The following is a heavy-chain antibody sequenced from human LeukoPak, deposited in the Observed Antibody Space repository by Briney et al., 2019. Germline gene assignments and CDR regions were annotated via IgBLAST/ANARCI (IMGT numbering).Heavy chain of an antibody. CDR3: ARDPSYGDYALSDY. Sequence: GGSLGLSCAASGFTFSDYSMNWVRQAPGKGLEWVSYISSSGTTIYSADSVKGRFTISRDNAKNSLYLQMNSLRAEDTAVYYCARDPSYGDYALSDYWGQGTLVTVSS. J-gene: IGHJ4*02. CDR1: GFTFSDYS. V-gene: IGHV3-48*01. D-gene: IGHD4-17*01. CDR2: ISSSGTTI.